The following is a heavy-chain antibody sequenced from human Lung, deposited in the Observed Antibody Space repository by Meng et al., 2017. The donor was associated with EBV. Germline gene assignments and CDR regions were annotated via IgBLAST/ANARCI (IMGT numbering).Heavy chain of an antibody. CDR2: INYSGIT. Sequence: QVQLQQWGAGLFKPSETLSLTCGVSGRSFSSPYWSWIRQPPGKGLEWIGQINYSGITNYNPSLKSRVTISVDTSKNQFSLSLNSVTAADTAVYYCARGGTSSAPFDYWGQGTLVTVSS. CDR1: GRSFSSPY. D-gene: IGHD2-2*01. V-gene: IGHV4-34*01. J-gene: IGHJ4*02. CDR3: ARGGTSSAPFDY.